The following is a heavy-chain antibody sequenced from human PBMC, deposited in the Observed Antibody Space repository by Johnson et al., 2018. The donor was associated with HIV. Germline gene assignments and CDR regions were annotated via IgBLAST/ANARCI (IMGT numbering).Heavy chain of an antibody. CDR2: IGLDGSNK. V-gene: IGHV3-30*02. CDR1: GFTFSTYG. Sequence: QVLLVESGGAVVRPGGSLRLSCAASGFTFSTYGMHWVRQAPGKGLEWVAVIGLDGSNKYYADSVKGRFTISRANSKNTLYLQMNSLRAEDTAVYYCARGKYYYDSSGYYGPKTNNGAFDIWGQGTMVTVSS. CDR3: ARGKYYYDSSGYYGPKTNNGAFDI. J-gene: IGHJ3*02. D-gene: IGHD3-22*01.